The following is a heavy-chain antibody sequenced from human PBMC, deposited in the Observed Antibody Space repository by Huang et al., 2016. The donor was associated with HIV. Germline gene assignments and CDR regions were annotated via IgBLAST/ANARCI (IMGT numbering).Heavy chain of an antibody. D-gene: IGHD3-10*01. V-gene: IGHV5-51*01. Sequence: EVQLVQSGAEVKKPGESLKISCKGSGYRFSSNWIGWVRQMPGKGLEWMVSIYPGYYDTRYSPAFQGQVTISADKSINTAYLQWSSLKASDTAMYYCARLIGSPSFYYGLDVWGQGTTVTVSS. CDR3: ARLIGSPSFYYGLDV. CDR1: GYRFSSNW. J-gene: IGHJ6*02. CDR2: IYPGYYDT.